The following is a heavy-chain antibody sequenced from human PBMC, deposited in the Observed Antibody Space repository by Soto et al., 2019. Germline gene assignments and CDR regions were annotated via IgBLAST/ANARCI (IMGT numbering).Heavy chain of an antibody. Sequence: PSETLSLTCTVSGGSINSDYWTWIRQPPGRGLEWIGYIYYTGSTSYNPSLRSRVTISVDRSKNQFSLKLGSVTAADTAVYYCVRATYFSDSSGYTRCLDYWGQGTVVTVSS. CDR2: IYYTGST. V-gene: IGHV4-59*01. D-gene: IGHD3-22*01. CDR1: GGSINSDY. J-gene: IGHJ4*03. CDR3: VRATYFSDSSGYTRCLDY.